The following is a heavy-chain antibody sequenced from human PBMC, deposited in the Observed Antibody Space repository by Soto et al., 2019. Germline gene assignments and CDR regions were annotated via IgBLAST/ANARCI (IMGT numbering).Heavy chain of an antibody. CDR1: GFTFSSYA. Sequence: GGSLRLSCSASGFTFSSYAMHWVRQAPGKGLEYVSAISSNGGSTYYADSVKGRFTISRDNSKNTLYLQMSSLRAEDTAVYYCGGSTMVRGVKSYFDYWGQGTLVTVSS. CDR2: ISSNGGST. J-gene: IGHJ4*02. D-gene: IGHD3-10*01. CDR3: GGSTMVRGVKSYFDY. V-gene: IGHV3-64D*06.